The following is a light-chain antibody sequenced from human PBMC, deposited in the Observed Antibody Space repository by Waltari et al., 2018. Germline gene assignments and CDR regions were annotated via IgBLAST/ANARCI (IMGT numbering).Light chain of an antibody. J-gene: IGLJ2*01. CDR3: QSYDSSLGGSV. CDR2: GNT. Sequence: QSVLTQPASVSGAPGQRVTISCTGSSSNIGAGYDVNWYQQLPGEAPKLLIYGNTIRPSGVPDRVSGSKSGTSASLAITGLRADDEADYYCQSYDSSLGGSVFGGGTKLTVL. CDR1: SSNIGAGYD. V-gene: IGLV1-40*01.